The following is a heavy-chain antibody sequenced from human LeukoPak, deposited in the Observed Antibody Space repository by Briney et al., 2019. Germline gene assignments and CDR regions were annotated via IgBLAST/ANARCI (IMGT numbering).Heavy chain of an antibody. V-gene: IGHV3-23*01. CDR3: ANGLAASGNFLLRDYYYFIDV. D-gene: IGHD1-26*01. CDR2: INGNGAAT. Sequence: GGSLRLSCGASGFTFNNYAMHWVRQAPGKGLEWGSTINGNGAATYYADSFKGRFLISRDDSKSTVYLRMNKLRVEDSGLYYCANGLAASGNFLLRDYYYFIDVWGKGTTVIVS. J-gene: IGHJ6*03. CDR1: GFTFNNYA.